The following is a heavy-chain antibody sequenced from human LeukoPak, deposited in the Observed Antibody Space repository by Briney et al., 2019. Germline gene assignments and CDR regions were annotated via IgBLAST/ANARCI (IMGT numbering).Heavy chain of an antibody. D-gene: IGHD6-25*01. Sequence: GRSLRLSCAASGFTFNNYAMHWVRQAPGKGLEWVAVISYDGSNEYYADSVKGRFTISRDSSKNTLYLQMNSLRAEDTAVYYCARSGDYWGQGTLVTVSS. CDR2: ISYDGSNE. CDR1: GFTFNNYA. V-gene: IGHV3-30-3*01. J-gene: IGHJ4*02. CDR3: ARSGDY.